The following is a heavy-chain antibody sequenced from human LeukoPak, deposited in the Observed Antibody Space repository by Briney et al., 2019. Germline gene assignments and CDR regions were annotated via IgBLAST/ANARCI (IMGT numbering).Heavy chain of an antibody. V-gene: IGHV4-61*02. Sequence: PSQTLSLTCTASGGSISSGSYFWTWIRQPAGKGLEWIGRIYTRGNTNYNPSLKSRVTMSIDTSKNQFSLKLSSVSAADTAVYYCARDLTGASAGTIDYWGQGTLVTVSS. CDR2: IYTRGNT. CDR3: ARDLTGASAGTIDY. D-gene: IGHD6-13*01. CDR1: GGSISSGSYF. J-gene: IGHJ4*02.